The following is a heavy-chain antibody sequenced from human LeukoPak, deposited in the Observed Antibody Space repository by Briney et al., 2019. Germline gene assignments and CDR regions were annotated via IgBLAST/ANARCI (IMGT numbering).Heavy chain of an antibody. J-gene: IGHJ4*02. D-gene: IGHD6-13*01. CDR2: IYSGGST. CDR1: GFTVSSNY. Sequence: GGSLRLSCAASGFTVSSNYMSWVRQAPGQGLAWVSVIYSGGSTYYADSVKGRFTISRGNSKNTLDLQMNSLRAEDTAVYYCARAGRSSSWFRFDYWGQGTLVTVSS. V-gene: IGHV3-66*01. CDR3: ARAGRSSSWFRFDY.